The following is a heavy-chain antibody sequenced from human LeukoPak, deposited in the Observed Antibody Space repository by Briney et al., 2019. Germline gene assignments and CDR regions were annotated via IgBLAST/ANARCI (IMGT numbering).Heavy chain of an antibody. CDR2: IYSGGST. Sequence: GGSLRLSCAASGFTVSSNYMSWVHQAPGKGLEWVSVIYSGGSTYYADSVKGRFTISRDNSKNTLYLQMNSLRAEDTAVYYCARNLDSSGYLLDYWGQGTLVTVSS. V-gene: IGHV3-53*01. J-gene: IGHJ4*02. CDR1: GFTVSSNY. CDR3: ARNLDSSGYLLDY. D-gene: IGHD3-22*01.